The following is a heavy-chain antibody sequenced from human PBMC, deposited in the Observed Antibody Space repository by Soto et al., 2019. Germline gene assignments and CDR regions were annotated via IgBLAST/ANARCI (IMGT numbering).Heavy chain of an antibody. CDR3: ARHIKYSGYDWFETTYYFDY. J-gene: IGHJ4*02. D-gene: IGHD5-12*01. V-gene: IGHV4-39*01. Sequence: SETLSLTCTVSGGSISSSSYYWGWIRQPPGKGLEWIGSIYYSGSTYYNPSLKSRVTISVDTSKNQFSLKLSSVTAADTAVYYCARHIKYSGYDWFETTYYFDYWGQGTLVTVSS. CDR2: IYYSGST. CDR1: GGSISSSSYY.